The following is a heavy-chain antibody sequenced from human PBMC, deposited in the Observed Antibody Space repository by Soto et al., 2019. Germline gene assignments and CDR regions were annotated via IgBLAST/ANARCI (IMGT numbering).Heavy chain of an antibody. J-gene: IGHJ4*02. CDR1: GGSFSDYY. Sequence: SETLSLTCAVYGGSFSDYYWSWIRQSPGKGLEWIGEIYHSGSTNYNPSLKSRVAISVDKSKNQFSLKLSSVTAADTAVYYCAGWLRDYFDYWGQGTLVTVSS. D-gene: IGHD5-12*01. CDR3: AGWLRDYFDY. CDR2: IYHSGST. V-gene: IGHV4-34*01.